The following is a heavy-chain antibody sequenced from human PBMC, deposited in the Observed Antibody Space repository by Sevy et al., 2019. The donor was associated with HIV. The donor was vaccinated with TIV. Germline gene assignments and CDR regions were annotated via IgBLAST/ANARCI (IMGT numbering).Heavy chain of an antibody. Sequence: GESLKISCKGSGYSFTSYWISWVRQMPGKGLEWMGRIDPSDSYTNYSPSFQGHVTISADKSISTAYLQGSSLKASETAMYYCASQRNYYGSGSYRGYYYYYYMDVWGKGTTVTVSS. J-gene: IGHJ6*03. CDR3: ASQRNYYGSGSYRGYYYYYYMDV. V-gene: IGHV5-10-1*01. CDR2: IDPSDSYT. CDR1: GYSFTSYW. D-gene: IGHD3-10*01.